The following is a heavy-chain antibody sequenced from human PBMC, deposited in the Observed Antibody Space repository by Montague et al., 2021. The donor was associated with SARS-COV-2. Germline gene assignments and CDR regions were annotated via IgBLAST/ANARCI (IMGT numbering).Heavy chain of an antibody. CDR1: GFTFSSYS. CDR3: ARDPAIVATICGMDV. J-gene: IGHJ6*02. Sequence: SLRLSCAASGFTFSSYSMNWVRQAPGKGLEWVSYISSSSSTIYYADSVKGRFTISRDNAKNSLYLQMNSLRDEDTAVYYCARDPAIVATICGMDVWGQGTTVTVSS. V-gene: IGHV3-48*02. CDR2: ISSSSSTI. D-gene: IGHD5-12*01.